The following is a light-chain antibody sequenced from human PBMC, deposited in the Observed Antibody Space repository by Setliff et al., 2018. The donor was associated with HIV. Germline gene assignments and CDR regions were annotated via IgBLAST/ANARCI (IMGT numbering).Light chain of an antibody. Sequence: QSALAQPASVSGSPGQSITISCTGTTRDIGNFNLVSWYQQHPGKAPKLMICEVSKRPSGVSDRFSGSKSANTASLTISGLQAEDEADYYCCSYTSSLTYVFGTGTKVTVL. CDR3: CSYTSSLTYV. J-gene: IGLJ1*01. CDR1: TRDIGNFNL. CDR2: EVS. V-gene: IGLV2-23*02.